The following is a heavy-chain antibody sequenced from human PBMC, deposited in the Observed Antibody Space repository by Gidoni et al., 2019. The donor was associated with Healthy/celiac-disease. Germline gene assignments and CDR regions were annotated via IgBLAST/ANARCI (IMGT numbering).Heavy chain of an antibody. V-gene: IGHV3-30*18. CDR3: AKMVAAGTEWFDP. J-gene: IGHJ5*02. Sequence: QVQLVESGGGVVQPGRSLRLSCAASGFTFSSYGMHWVRQAPGKGLEWVAVISYDGSNKYYADSVKGRFTISRDNSKNTLYLQMNSLRAEDTAVYYCAKMVAAGTEWFDPWGQGTLVTVSS. D-gene: IGHD6-13*01. CDR1: GFTFSSYG. CDR2: ISYDGSNK.